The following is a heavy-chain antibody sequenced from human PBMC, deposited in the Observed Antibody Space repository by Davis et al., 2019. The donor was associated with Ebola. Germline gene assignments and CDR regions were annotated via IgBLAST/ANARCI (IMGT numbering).Heavy chain of an antibody. CDR2: MSYHGSNK. CDR3: ARRTPPDY. J-gene: IGHJ4*02. V-gene: IGHV3-30*19. CDR1: GFTFSSYG. Sequence: GESLKISCAASGFTFSSYGMHWVRQAPGKGLEWVAVMSYHGSNKYYADSVKGRFTISRDNSKNTLYLQMNSLRAEDTAVYYCARRTPPDYWGQGTLVTVSS.